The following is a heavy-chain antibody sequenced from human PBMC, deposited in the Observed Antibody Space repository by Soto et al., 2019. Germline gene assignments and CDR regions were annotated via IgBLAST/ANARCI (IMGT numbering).Heavy chain of an antibody. CDR2: ISSSSSTI. Sequence: GGSLRLSCAASGFTFSSYSMNWVRQAPGKGLEWVSYISSSSSTIYYADSVKGRFTISRDNAKNSLYLQMNSLRDEDTAVYYCARDPDYYDSSGKIDYWGQGTLVTVSS. V-gene: IGHV3-48*02. CDR3: ARDPDYYDSSGKIDY. J-gene: IGHJ4*02. CDR1: GFTFSSYS. D-gene: IGHD3-22*01.